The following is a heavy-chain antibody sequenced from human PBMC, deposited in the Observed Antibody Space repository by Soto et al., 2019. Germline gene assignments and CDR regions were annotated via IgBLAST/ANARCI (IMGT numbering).Heavy chain of an antibody. V-gene: IGHV1-69*13. D-gene: IGHD3-16*01. CDR3: ARLRSHVIYGMDV. Sequence: SVKVSCKASGGSFTYTLSWVRQAPGQGLEWMGGIIPIFGTTNYAQKFQGRVTITADESTKTAYMELSTLRSEDTAVYYCARLRSHVIYGMDVWREVTTVTVPP. J-gene: IGHJ6*04. CDR1: GGSFTYT. CDR2: IIPIFGTT.